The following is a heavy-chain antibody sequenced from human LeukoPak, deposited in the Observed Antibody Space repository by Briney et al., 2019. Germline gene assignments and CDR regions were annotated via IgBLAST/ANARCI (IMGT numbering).Heavy chain of an antibody. CDR2: IYYSGST. CDR3: ARVVGVLWLDYMDV. J-gene: IGHJ6*03. D-gene: IGHD3-10*01. CDR1: GGSISSYY. V-gene: IGHV4-59*12. Sequence: SETLSLTCTVSGGSISSYYWSWIRQPPGKGLEWIGYIYYSGSTNYNPSLKSRVTISVDTSKNQFSLKLSSVTAADTAVYYCARVVGVLWLDYMDVWGKGTTVTISS.